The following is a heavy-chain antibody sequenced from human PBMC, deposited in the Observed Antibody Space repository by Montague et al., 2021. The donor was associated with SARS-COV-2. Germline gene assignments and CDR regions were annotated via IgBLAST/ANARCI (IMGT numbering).Heavy chain of an antibody. CDR3: ARDNYDYVWGSYRYIY. CDR1: GFTFGSYA. CDR2: ISYDGSNK. D-gene: IGHD3-16*02. Sequence: SRRLSCAASGFTFGSYAMHWVRQAPGKGLEWVAVISYDGSNKYYADSVRGRFTISREMNSLRAEDTAVYYCARDNYDYVWGSYRYIYWGQGTLVTVSS. V-gene: IGHV3-30*04. J-gene: IGHJ4*02.